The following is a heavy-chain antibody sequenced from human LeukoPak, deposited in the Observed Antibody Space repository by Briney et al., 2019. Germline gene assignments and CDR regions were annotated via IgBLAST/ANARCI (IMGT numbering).Heavy chain of an antibody. D-gene: IGHD6-19*01. CDR2: ISAYNGNT. Sequence: ASVKVSCKASGYTFTSYGISWVRQAPGQGLEWMGWISAYNGNTNYAQKLQGRVTMTTDTSTSTAYMELRSLRSDDTAVYYCARDKRVAVAGTYIYYYYMDVWGNGTTVTISS. CDR3: ARDKRVAVAGTYIYYYYMDV. V-gene: IGHV1-18*01. CDR1: GYTFTSYG. J-gene: IGHJ6*03.